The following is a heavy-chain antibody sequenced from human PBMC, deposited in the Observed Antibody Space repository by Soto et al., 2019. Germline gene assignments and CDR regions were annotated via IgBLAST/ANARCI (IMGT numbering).Heavy chain of an antibody. J-gene: IGHJ6*02. D-gene: IGHD1-1*01. Sequence: QVQLQELGPGLVKPSQTLSLSCNVYGVSVSSGDYYWSWIRQHAGGGLEWIGYIDRSGSTYYKPSRRGRVIMSVDTSTNQISLRLLSVTAADTAMYYCARDSGGNSENYYGLDVWGHGTTVTVSS. V-gene: IGHV4-31*03. CDR2: IDRSGST. CDR3: ARDSGGNSENYYGLDV. CDR1: GVSVSSGDYY.